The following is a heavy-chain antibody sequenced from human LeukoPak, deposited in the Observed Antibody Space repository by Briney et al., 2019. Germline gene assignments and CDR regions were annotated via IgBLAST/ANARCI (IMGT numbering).Heavy chain of an antibody. D-gene: IGHD6-13*01. CDR3: ARGQGSHGQQLGDY. J-gene: IGHJ4*02. V-gene: IGHV1-8*01. Sequence: ASVKVSCKASGYTFTSYDINWVRQATGRGLEWMGWMNPNSGNTGYVQKFQGRVTMPRNTSISTAYMELSGLRSEDTAVYYCARGQGSHGQQLGDYWGQGTLVTVSS. CDR1: GYTFTSYD. CDR2: MNPNSGNT.